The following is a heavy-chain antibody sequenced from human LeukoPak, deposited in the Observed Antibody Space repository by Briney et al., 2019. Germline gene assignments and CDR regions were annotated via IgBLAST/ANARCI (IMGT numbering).Heavy chain of an antibody. CDR3: ARDTGCAGGTCFSFYDY. CDR2: IKQDGSQK. V-gene: IGHV3-7*01. CDR1: GFTFSSYW. J-gene: IGHJ4*02. D-gene: IGHD2-15*01. Sequence: GGSLRLSCAASGFTFSSYWMTWVRQAPGKGLEWVANIKQDGSQKYYVDSVKGRFTISRDNAKNSLYLQMDRLRAEDTAVYYCARDTGCAGGTCFSFYDYWGQGTLVTVSS.